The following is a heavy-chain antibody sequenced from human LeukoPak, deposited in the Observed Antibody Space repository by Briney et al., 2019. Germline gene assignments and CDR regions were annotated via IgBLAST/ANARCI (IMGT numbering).Heavy chain of an antibody. CDR1: GGTFSSYA. CDR3: ARDAAVAGTNWFDP. Sequence: SVKVSCKASGGTFSSYAISWVRQAPGQGPEWMGGIIPIFGTANYAQKFQGRVTITADKSTSTAYMELSSLRSEDTAVYYCARDAAVAGTNWFDPWGQGTLVTVSS. V-gene: IGHV1-69*06. CDR2: IIPIFGTA. J-gene: IGHJ5*02. D-gene: IGHD6-19*01.